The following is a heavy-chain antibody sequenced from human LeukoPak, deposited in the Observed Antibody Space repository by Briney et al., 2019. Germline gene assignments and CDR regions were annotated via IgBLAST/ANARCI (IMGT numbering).Heavy chain of an antibody. CDR3: AREDGEKDWFDP. D-gene: IGHD4-17*01. J-gene: IGHJ5*02. CDR2: INHSGST. V-gene: IGHV4-34*01. CDR1: GGSFSGYY. Sequence: SETLSLTCAVYGGSFSGYYWSWIRQPPGKGLEGIGEINHSGSTNYNPSLKSRVTISVDTSKNQFSLKLSSVTAADTAVYYCAREDGEKDWFDPWGQGTLVTVSS.